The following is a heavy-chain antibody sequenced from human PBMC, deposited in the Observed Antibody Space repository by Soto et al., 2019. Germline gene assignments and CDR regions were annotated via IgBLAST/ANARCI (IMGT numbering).Heavy chain of an antibody. Sequence: QLQLQESGPGLVKPSETLSLTCTVSGDSISSSSYYWGWIRQPPGKGLEWIGTIYYSGRSFYNPSLKRRVTTSVDTSKNQFSLKFSSVTAADTAVYYCARHEGRYCSGGSCYPGDYWGQGTLVTVSS. V-gene: IGHV4-39*01. J-gene: IGHJ4*02. CDR3: ARHEGRYCSGGSCYPGDY. D-gene: IGHD2-15*01. CDR2: IYYSGRS. CDR1: GDSISSSSYY.